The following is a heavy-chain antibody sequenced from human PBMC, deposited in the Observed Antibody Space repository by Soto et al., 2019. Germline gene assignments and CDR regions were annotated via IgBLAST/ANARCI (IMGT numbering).Heavy chain of an antibody. V-gene: IGHV1-18*04. Sequence: ASVKVSCKASGYTFTSYGISWVRQAPGQGLEWMGWISAYNGNTNYAQKLQGRVTMTTDTSTSTAYMELRSLRSDDTAVYYCARDDPLSVYCGGDCYANWFDPWGQGTLVTVSS. D-gene: IGHD2-21*02. CDR2: ISAYNGNT. CDR3: ARDDPLSVYCGGDCYANWFDP. J-gene: IGHJ5*01. CDR1: GYTFTSYG.